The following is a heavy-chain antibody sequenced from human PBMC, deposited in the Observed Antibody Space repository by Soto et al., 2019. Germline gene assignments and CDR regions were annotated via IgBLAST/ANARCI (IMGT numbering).Heavy chain of an antibody. D-gene: IGHD2-15*01. CDR2: IYNSGTT. J-gene: IGHJ4*02. V-gene: IGHV4-59*01. CDR1: GGSISSYY. Sequence: SETLSLTCTVSGGSISSYYWTWIRQPPGKGLEWIGYIYNSGTTKYNPSLQSRVTISLDTSKKQFSLKLSSVTAADTAMYYCAGGGYCSGGNCPGFDYWAPGTLVTVSS. CDR3: AGGGYCSGGNCPGFDY.